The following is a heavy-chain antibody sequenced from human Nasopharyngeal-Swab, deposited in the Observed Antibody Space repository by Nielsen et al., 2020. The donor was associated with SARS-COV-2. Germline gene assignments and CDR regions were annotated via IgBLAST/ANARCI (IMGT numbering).Heavy chain of an antibody. CDR1: GFSITYRF. Sequence: SVKVSCKASGFSITYRFLHWMRQDPGQALEWMGWITPFTGTAKYAQKFQGRVSITRDGSRTTASLELSSLRPDDTAMYFCASGQCINGVCNPTDGLDVWGQGTSVTVS. CDR3: ASGQCINGVCNPTDGLDV. D-gene: IGHD2-8*01. J-gene: IGHJ6*02. V-gene: IGHV1-45*02. CDR2: ITPFTGTA.